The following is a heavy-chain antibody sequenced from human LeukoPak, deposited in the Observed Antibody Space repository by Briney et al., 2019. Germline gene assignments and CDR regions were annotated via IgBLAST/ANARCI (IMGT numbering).Heavy chain of an antibody. D-gene: IGHD3-3*01. V-gene: IGHV1-46*01. CDR1: GY. CDR2: INPSGGST. J-gene: IGHJ6*03. CDR3: ARVKRFLEWSHYYYYMDV. Sequence: ASVKVSCKASGYNWVRQAPGQGLEWMGIINPSGGSTSYAQKFQGRVTMTRDTSTSTVYMELSSLRSEDTAVYYCARVKRFLEWSHYYYYMDVWGKGTTVTVSS.